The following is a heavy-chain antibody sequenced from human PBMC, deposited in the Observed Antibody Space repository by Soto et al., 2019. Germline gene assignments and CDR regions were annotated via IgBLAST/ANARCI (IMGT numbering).Heavy chain of an antibody. CDR1: GFTFSSYA. D-gene: IGHD6-13*01. CDR3: ARXNEAAAGRIYSKYYGMDV. CDR2: ISYDGSNK. Sequence: GGSLRLSCAASGFTFSSYAMHWVRQAPGKGLEWVAVISYDGSNKYYADSVKGRFTISRDNSKNTLYLQMNSLRAEDTAVYYCARXNEAAAGRIYSKYYGMDVWGQGTTVTVS. J-gene: IGHJ6*02. V-gene: IGHV3-30-3*01.